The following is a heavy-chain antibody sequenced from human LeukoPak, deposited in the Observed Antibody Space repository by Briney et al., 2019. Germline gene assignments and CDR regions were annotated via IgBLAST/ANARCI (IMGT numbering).Heavy chain of an antibody. J-gene: IGHJ3*02. V-gene: IGHV1-2*06. CDR3: ARPDCSSTSCYTGRLPFDI. Sequence: ASVKVSCKASGYIFTDYYMHWVRQAPGQELGWMGRINPNSGGTNYAQKFQGRVTMTRDTSISTAYMELSRLRSDDTAVYYCARPDCSSTSCYTGRLPFDIWGQGTMVTVSS. D-gene: IGHD2-2*02. CDR1: GYIFTDYY. CDR2: INPNSGGT.